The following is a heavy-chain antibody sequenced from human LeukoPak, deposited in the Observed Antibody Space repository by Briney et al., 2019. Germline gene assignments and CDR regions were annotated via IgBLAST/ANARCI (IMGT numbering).Heavy chain of an antibody. CDR3: ATSVVRGYYDFWSGYYKYGMDV. D-gene: IGHD3-3*01. V-gene: IGHV1-69*13. Sequence: GASVKVSCKASGGTFSSYAISWVRQAPGQGLEWMGGIIPIFGTANYAQKFQGRVTITADESTSTAYMELSSLRSEDTAVYYCATSVVRGYYDFWSGYYKYGMDVWGQGTTVTVSS. J-gene: IGHJ6*02. CDR1: GGTFSSYA. CDR2: IIPIFGTA.